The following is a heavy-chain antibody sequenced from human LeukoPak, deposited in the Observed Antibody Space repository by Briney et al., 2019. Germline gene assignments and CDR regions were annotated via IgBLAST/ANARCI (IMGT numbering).Heavy chain of an antibody. Sequence: SETLSLTCAVYGVSFSVYYWAWIRQPPGKGLEWIGEINHSGSTNYNPSLRSRVTISLDTSKNQFFLKVTSVTAADTAVYYCAKGLNNYGSGRDWFDPWGQGTLVTVSS. CDR2: INHSGST. CDR3: AKGLNNYGSGRDWFDP. D-gene: IGHD3-10*01. J-gene: IGHJ5*02. V-gene: IGHV4-34*01. CDR1: GVSFSVYY.